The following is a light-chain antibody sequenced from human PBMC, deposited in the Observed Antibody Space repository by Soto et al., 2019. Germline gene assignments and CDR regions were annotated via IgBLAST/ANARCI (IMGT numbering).Light chain of an antibody. CDR3: QQYHNWWT. Sequence: EIVLTQSPGTLSLSPGEIATLSFSASQSVSNNYLAWYQQKPGQAPRLLIYGASSRATGIPARFSGSGSGTDFTLTISSVEPEDFAVYYCQQYHNWWTFGQGTKVDIK. V-gene: IGKV3-20*01. CDR1: QSVSNNY. CDR2: GAS. J-gene: IGKJ1*01.